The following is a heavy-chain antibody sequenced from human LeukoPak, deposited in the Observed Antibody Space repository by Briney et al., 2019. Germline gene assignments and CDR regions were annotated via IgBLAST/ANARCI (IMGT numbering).Heavy chain of an antibody. D-gene: IGHD5-18*01. J-gene: IGHJ3*02. CDR2: IYPCNSDT. CDR3: ARHSDVDTAMVRAFDI. Sequence: GKSLKIPCKGSGYSFTSYWIGWVRHMPGKGLESMGIIYPCNSDTRYRPSFHGKVTISADKSISAAYLQWSSLKASDTAMYYCARHSDVDTAMVRAFDIWGQGTMVTVSS. CDR1: GYSFTSYW. V-gene: IGHV5-51*01.